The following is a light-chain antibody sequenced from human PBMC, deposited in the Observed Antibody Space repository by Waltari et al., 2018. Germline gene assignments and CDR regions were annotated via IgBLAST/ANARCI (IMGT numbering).Light chain of an antibody. J-gene: IGLJ2*01. V-gene: IGLV2-14*01. Sequence: QSALLQPASVSGSHGQSTTIACTGTCRDVGGYNALPWYHQHPGKAPKLMINEVSNPPSGVSNRFSGSKSGNTAALTISGLQAEDEADYYCSSYTSSSTLVVFGGGNKLTVL. CDR1: CRDVGGYNA. CDR3: SSYTSSSTLVV. CDR2: EVS.